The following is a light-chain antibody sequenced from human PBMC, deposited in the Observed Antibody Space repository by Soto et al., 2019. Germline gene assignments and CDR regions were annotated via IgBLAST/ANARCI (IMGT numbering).Light chain of an antibody. V-gene: IGKV3-15*01. CDR3: QQYNNWPPYT. J-gene: IGKJ2*01. CDR2: GAS. CDR1: QSVTSK. Sequence: EIVMTQSPATLSVSPGERATLSCRASQSVTSKLAWYQQRPGQAPRLLIYGASTRATGIPARFSGSGSGTEFTLTISSLQSEDFADYYCQQYNNWPPYTFCQGTKLEIK.